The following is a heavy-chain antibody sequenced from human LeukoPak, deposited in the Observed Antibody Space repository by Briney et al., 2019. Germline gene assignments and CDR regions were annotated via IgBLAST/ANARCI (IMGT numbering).Heavy chain of an antibody. V-gene: IGHV3-23*01. CDR3: AKGRGDPFYYFDC. Sequence: PGGSLRLSCAASGFTFSTYAMRWVRQAPGKELEWVSSISGSGGITFYADTVKGRFTISRDNSKNTLYLQMDSLRAEDTAVYYCAKGRGDPFYYFDCWGQGTLVTVSS. D-gene: IGHD4-17*01. J-gene: IGHJ4*02. CDR1: GFTFSTYA. CDR2: ISGSGGIT.